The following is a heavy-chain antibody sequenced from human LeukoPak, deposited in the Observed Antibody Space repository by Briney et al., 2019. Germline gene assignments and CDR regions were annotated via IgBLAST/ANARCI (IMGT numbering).Heavy chain of an antibody. CDR3: ARLRKRHYYDSSGYFDY. V-gene: IGHV4-34*01. CDR2: INHSGST. Sequence: PSETLSLTCAVYGGSFSGYYWSWIRQPPGKGLEWIGEINHSGSTNYNPSLKSRVTISVDTSKNQFSLKLSSVTAADTAVYYCARLRKRHYYDSSGYFDYWGQGTLVTVSS. J-gene: IGHJ4*02. D-gene: IGHD3-22*01. CDR1: GGSFSGYY.